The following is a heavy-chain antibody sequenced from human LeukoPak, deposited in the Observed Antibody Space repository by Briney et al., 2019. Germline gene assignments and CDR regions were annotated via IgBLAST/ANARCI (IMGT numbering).Heavy chain of an antibody. D-gene: IGHD4-17*01. J-gene: IGHJ4*02. CDR3: AKDGDYGDYFDY. Sequence: PGRSLRLSCAASGFTFSSYGMHWVRQAPGKGLEWVAVIWYDGSNKYYADSVKGRFTISRDNSKNTLYLQMNSLRAEDTAVYYCAKDGDYGDYFDYWGQGTLVTVSS. CDR1: GFTFSSYG. V-gene: IGHV3-33*06. CDR2: IWYDGSNK.